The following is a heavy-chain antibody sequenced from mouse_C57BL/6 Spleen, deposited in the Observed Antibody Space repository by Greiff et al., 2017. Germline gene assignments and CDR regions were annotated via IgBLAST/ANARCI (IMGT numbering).Heavy chain of an antibody. CDR1: GYTFTSYW. V-gene: IGHV1-55*01. J-gene: IGHJ3*01. Sequence: QVQLKQPGAELVKPGASVKMSCKASGYTFTSYWITWVKQRPGQGLEWIGDIYPGSGSTNYNEKFKSKATLTVDTSSSTADMQLSSLTSEDSAVYYCALDGYYPFAYWGQGTLVTVSA. D-gene: IGHD2-3*01. CDR3: ALDGYYPFAY. CDR2: IYPGSGST.